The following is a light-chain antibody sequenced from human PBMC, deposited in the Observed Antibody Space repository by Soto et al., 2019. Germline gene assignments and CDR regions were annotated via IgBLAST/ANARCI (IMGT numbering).Light chain of an antibody. V-gene: IGKV1-8*01. J-gene: IGKJ5*01. CDR2: AAS. CDR3: QQSYSTLMIT. Sequence: AIRMTQSPSSLSASTGDRVTITCRASQGISSYLAWYQQKPGKAPKLLIYAASSLQSGVPSRFSGSGSGTDFTLTISSLQPEDFATYYCQQSYSTLMITFGQGTRLEI. CDR1: QGISSY.